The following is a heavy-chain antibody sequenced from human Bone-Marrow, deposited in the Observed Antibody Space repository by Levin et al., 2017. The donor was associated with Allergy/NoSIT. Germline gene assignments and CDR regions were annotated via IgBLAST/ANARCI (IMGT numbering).Heavy chain of an antibody. D-gene: IGHD2-15*01. J-gene: IGHJ4*02. CDR1: GFSFSTSAVG. CDR2: IYWDEDE. V-gene: IGHV2-5*02. Sequence: SGPTLVKPTQTLTLTCTFSGFSFSTSAVGVAWIRQPPGKALEWLGIIYWDEDERNSPSLYSPSLKNRLSITKDTSKNQVVLTMTNMDPVDTATYYCAHRPGCSGSSCYENDGGRFDFWGQGTLVTVST. CDR3: AHRPGCSGSSCYENDGGRFDF.